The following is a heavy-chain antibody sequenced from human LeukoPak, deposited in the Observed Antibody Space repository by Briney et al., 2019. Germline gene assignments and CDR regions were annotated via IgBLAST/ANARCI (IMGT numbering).Heavy chain of an antibody. CDR2: INLSGST. D-gene: IGHD3-3*01. J-gene: IGHJ4*02. Sequence: SETLSLTCAVYGGSFSGYYWSWIRQPPGKGLEWIGEINLSGSTNYNPSLKSRVTISVDTSKNQFSLKLSSVTAADTAVYYCARRFITIFGVVTYFDYWGQGTLVTVSS. V-gene: IGHV4-34*01. CDR3: ARRFITIFGVVTYFDY. CDR1: GGSFSGYY.